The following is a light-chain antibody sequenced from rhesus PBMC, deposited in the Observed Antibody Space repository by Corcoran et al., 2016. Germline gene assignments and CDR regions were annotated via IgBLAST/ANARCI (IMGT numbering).Light chain of an antibody. Sequence: DIQMTQSPSSLSASVGDTVTITCRASQGISRYLNWFQQKPGKAPKLLIYAASSLESGVPSRFSGSGSGTEFTLTISSLQPEDFAAYYCLQHNSYPWTFGQGTKVEIK. CDR3: LQHNSYPWT. J-gene: IGKJ1*01. CDR2: AAS. CDR1: QGISRY. V-gene: IGKV1-28*01.